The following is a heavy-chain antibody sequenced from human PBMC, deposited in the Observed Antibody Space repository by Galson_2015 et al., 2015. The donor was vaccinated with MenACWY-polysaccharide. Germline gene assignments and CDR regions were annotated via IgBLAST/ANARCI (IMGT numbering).Heavy chain of an antibody. CDR2: ISYDATNK. CDR1: GFPFSSYA. Sequence: LSCAASGFPFSSYAIPWVRQAPGTGLEWVAVISYDATNKYYRDSVKGRFTLSRDNSRNTVFLEMNSLRAEDTGLYYCARDYCSRTSCSGMDVWGQWTTVTVSS. D-gene: IGHD2-2*01. J-gene: IGHJ6*02. V-gene: IGHV3-30-3*01. CDR3: ARDYCSRTSCSGMDV.